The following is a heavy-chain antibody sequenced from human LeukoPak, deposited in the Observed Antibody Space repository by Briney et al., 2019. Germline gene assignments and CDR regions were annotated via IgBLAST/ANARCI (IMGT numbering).Heavy chain of an antibody. CDR1: GGTLSSYA. D-gene: IGHD4-11*01. CDR2: IIPILGIA. CDR3: ADMTTVTPYGMDV. J-gene: IGHJ6*02. Sequence: ASVKVSCKASGGTLSSYAISWVRQAPGQGLEWMGRIIPILGIANYAQKFQGRVTITADKSTSTAYMELSSLRSEDTAVYYCADMTTVTPYGMDVWGQGTTVTVSS. V-gene: IGHV1-69*04.